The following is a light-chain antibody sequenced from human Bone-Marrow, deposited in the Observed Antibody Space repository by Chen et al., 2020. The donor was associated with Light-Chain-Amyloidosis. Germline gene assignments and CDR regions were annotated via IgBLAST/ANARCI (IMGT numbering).Light chain of an antibody. CDR1: SSDVGGDNR. Sequence: QSALTQPASVSGSPGQSITISCTGTSSDVGGDNRVSWYQQHPDKAPKLMIYEVTNRPSWVPDRFSGSKSDNTASLTISGLQTEDEAYYFCSSYTITNTLVFGSGTRVTVL. CDR3: SSYTITNTLV. J-gene: IGLJ1*01. CDR2: EVT. V-gene: IGLV2-14*01.